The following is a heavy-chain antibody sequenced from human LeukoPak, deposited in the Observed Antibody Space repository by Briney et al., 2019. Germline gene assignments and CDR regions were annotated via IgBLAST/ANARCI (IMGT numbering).Heavy chain of an antibody. CDR2: INPSGGST. D-gene: IGHD3-22*01. J-gene: IGHJ4*02. V-gene: IGHV1-46*01. CDR1: GYTFTSYY. CDR3: ARDGTQHTTPYYYDSSGPQGY. Sequence: GASVKVSCKASGYTFTSYYMHWVRQAPGQGLEWMGIINPSGGSTSYAQKFQGRVTMTRDTSTSTVYMELSSPRSEDTAVYYCARDGTQHTTPYYYDSSGPQGYWGQGTLVTVSS.